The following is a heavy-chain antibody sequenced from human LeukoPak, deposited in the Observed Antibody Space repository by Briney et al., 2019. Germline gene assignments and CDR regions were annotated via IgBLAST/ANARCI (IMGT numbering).Heavy chain of an antibody. V-gene: IGHV4-34*01. J-gene: IGHJ4*02. Sequence: KTSETLSLTCAVYGGSFSGYYWSWIRQPPGKGLEWIREINHSGSTNYNPSLKSRVTISVDRSKNQFSLKLSSVTAADTAVYYCARVLNRGSWYGSYYFDYWGQGTLVTVSS. D-gene: IGHD2-15*01. CDR2: INHSGST. CDR3: ARVLNRGSWYGSYYFDY. CDR1: GGSFSGYY.